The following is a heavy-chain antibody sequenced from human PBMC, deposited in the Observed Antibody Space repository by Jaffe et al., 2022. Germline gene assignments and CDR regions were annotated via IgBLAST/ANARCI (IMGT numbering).Heavy chain of an antibody. Sequence: QVQLVESGGGVVQPGGSLRLSCAASGFTFSSYGMHWVRQAPGKGLEWVAFIRYDGSNKYYADSVKGRFTISRDNSKNTLYLQMNSLRAEDTAVYYCAKDRLGGSYIDYFDYWGQGTLVTVSS. CDR1: GFTFSSYG. CDR3: AKDRLGGSYIDYFDY. CDR2: IRYDGSNK. D-gene: IGHD1-26*01. V-gene: IGHV3-30*02. J-gene: IGHJ4*02.